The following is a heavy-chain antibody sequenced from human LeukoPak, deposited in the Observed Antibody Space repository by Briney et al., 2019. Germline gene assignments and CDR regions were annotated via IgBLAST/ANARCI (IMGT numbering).Heavy chain of an antibody. CDR2: ISSSSSYI. J-gene: IGHJ4*02. CDR3: AKGGPGWAGGTMVDY. CDR1: GFTFSSYS. V-gene: IGHV3-21*04. Sequence: PGGSLRLSCAASGFTFSSYSMNWVRQAPGKGLEWVSSISSSSSYIYYADSVKGRFTISRDNAKNSLYLQMNSLRAEDTAVYYCAKGGPGWAGGTMVDYWGQGTLVTVSS. D-gene: IGHD4/OR15-4a*01.